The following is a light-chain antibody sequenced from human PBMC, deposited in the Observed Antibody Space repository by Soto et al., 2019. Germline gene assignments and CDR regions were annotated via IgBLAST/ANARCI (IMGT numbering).Light chain of an antibody. CDR3: QQYNNCPIT. CDR2: GAS. J-gene: IGKJ5*01. Sequence: EIVMTQAPANLSVSPGERATLSCSANQSIISNLAWYQQKPGQAPRLLIYGASIRATGVPARFSVSGSVTDFTLTISSLQSEDFEVYYCQQYNNCPITFGQGTRLEIK. CDR1: QSIISN. V-gene: IGKV3-15*01.